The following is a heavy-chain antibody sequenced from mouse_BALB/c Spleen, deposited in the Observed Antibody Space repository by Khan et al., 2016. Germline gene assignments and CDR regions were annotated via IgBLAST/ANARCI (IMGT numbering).Heavy chain of an antibody. J-gene: IGHJ3*01. CDR2: IWAGGST. Sequence: QVQLKESGPGLVAPSQSLSITCTVSGFSLTNSGVHWVRQPPRKGLDWLGVIWAGGSTDSNSALMSRLSITRDTTQNQVFLKMNSLQIDDTAMYYYARDDQGLDAWYASWGQGTLVTVSA. CDR3: ARDDQGLDAWYAS. V-gene: IGHV2-9*02. CDR1: GFSLTNSG.